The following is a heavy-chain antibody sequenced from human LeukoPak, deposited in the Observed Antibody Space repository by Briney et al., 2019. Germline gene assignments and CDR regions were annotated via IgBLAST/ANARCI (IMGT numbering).Heavy chain of an antibody. CDR3: AKGTSCPPPCYYYYMDV. V-gene: IGHV1-2*04. J-gene: IGHJ6*03. CDR2: INPNSGGT. Sequence: ASVKVSCKASGYTFTGYYMHWVRQAPGQGLEWMGWINPNSGGTNYAQKFQGWVTMTRDTSISTAYMELSRLRSEDTAVYYCAKGTSCPPPCYYYYMDVWGKGTTVTVSS. CDR1: GYTFTGYY. D-gene: IGHD2-2*01.